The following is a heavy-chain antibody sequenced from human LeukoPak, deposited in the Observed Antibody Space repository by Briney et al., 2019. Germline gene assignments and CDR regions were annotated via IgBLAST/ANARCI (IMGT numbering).Heavy chain of an antibody. Sequence: GGSLRLSCAASGFTFSNYGMHWVRQAPGKGLEWVAVIWYDGSNKYYADSVKGRFTISRDDSKNTLYLQMNSLRAEDSAVYYCARDYCSTTTCLHNWGQGTLVTVSP. V-gene: IGHV3-33*01. D-gene: IGHD2-2*01. J-gene: IGHJ4*02. CDR1: GFTFSNYG. CDR3: ARDYCSTTTCLHN. CDR2: IWYDGSNK.